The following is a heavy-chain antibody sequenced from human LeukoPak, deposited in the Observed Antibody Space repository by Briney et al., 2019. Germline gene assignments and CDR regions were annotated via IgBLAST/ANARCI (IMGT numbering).Heavy chain of an antibody. J-gene: IGHJ6*03. Sequence: GASVKVSCKASGGTFSSYAISWVRQAPGQGLEWMGGIIPIFGTANYAQKFQGRVTITTDESTSTAYMELSSLRSEDTAVYYCARVVVPAAHYYYYYMDVWGKGTTVTVSS. CDR2: IIPIFGTA. CDR1: GGTFSSYA. D-gene: IGHD2-2*01. CDR3: ARVVVPAAHYYYYYMDV. V-gene: IGHV1-69*05.